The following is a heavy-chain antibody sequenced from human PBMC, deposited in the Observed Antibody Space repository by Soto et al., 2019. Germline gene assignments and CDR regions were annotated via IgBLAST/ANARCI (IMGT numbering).Heavy chain of an antibody. V-gene: IGHV4-31*03. D-gene: IGHD3-10*01. Sequence: PSETLSLTCTVSGGSISSGGYYWSWIRQHPGKGLEWIGYIYYSGSTYYNPSLKSRVTISVDTSKNQFSLKLSSVTAADTAVYYCARVSGIHSYGMDVWGQGTTVTLSS. J-gene: IGHJ6*02. CDR3: ARVSGIHSYGMDV. CDR2: IYYSGST. CDR1: GGSISSGGYY.